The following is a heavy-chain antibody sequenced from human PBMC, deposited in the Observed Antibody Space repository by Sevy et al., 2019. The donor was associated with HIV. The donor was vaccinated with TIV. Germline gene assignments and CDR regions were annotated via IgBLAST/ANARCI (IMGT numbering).Heavy chain of an antibody. CDR3: AGTVRGNFDGRASAFDI. J-gene: IGHJ3*02. Sequence: SETLSLTCAVSGYSIRSDDYWVWIRQPPGKGLEWIGNIYHSGSTYYNPSLKSRVTMSVDTSMNQFSLKLNSVTAADTAVYYCAGTVRGNFDGRASAFDIWGQGTMVTVSS. CDR2: IYHSGST. CDR1: GYSIRSDDY. V-gene: IGHV4-38-2*01. D-gene: IGHD3-9*01.